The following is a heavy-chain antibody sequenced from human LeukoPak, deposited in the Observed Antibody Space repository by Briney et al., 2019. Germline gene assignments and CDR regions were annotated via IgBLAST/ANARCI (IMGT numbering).Heavy chain of an antibody. D-gene: IGHD2-15*01. Sequence: GGSLRLSCKASGFTFGDYGMSWVRQAPGKGLEWVSSISSSSSYICYADSVKGRFTISRDNAKNSLYLQMNSLRAEDTAVYYCARAIMGYCSGGSCYVADYWGQGTLVTVSS. J-gene: IGHJ4*02. V-gene: IGHV3-21*01. CDR3: ARAIMGYCSGGSCYVADY. CDR2: ISSSSSYI. CDR1: GFTFGDYG.